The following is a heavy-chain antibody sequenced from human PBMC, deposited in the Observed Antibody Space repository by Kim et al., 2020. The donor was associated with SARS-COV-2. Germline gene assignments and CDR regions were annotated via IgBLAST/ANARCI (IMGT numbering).Heavy chain of an antibody. V-gene: IGHV5-51*01. D-gene: IGHD3-16*01. CDR1: GXXXXSXW. J-gene: IGHJ6*02. CDR2: IYPGDSDT. Sequence: GESLKISCKXXGXXXXSXWIGWXRQMPGKGLEWMGIIYPGDSDTRYSPSFQGQVTISADKSISTAYLQWSSLKASDTAMYYCARLGGNRLGGMDVWGQGTTVTVSS. CDR3: ARLGGNRLGGMDV.